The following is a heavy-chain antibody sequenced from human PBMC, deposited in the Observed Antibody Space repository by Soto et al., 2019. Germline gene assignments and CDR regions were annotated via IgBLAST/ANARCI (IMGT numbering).Heavy chain of an antibody. Sequence: GGSVRLSCAGSGFTLSTYGMTWVRQSPGKGLEWVSAITGTGGNTYYVDSVKGRFTSSRDNSKNMLYLQMNSVRVEDTAVYYCARIRGYWYGLDVWGQGTTVTVSS. CDR2: ITGTGGNT. V-gene: IGHV3-23*01. CDR3: ARIRGYWYGLDV. CDR1: GFTLSTYG. J-gene: IGHJ6*02.